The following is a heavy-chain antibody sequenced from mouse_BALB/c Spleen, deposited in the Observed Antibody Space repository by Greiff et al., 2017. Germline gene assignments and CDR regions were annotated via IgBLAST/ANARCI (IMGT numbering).Heavy chain of an antibody. Sequence: QVTLKECGPGILQPSQTLSLTCSFSGFSLSTYGIGVGWIRQPSGKGLEWLAHIWWNDNKYYNTALKSRLTISKDTSNNQVFLKIASVDTADTATYYCARGGYDYYFDYWGQGTTLTVSS. V-gene: IGHV8-11*01. CDR1: GFSLSTYGIG. D-gene: IGHD2-4*01. CDR3: ARGGYDYYFDY. CDR2: IWWNDNK. J-gene: IGHJ2*01.